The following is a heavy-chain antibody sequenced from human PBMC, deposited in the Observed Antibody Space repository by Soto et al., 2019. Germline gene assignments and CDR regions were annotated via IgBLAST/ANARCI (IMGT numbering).Heavy chain of an antibody. D-gene: IGHD2-15*01. J-gene: IGHJ5*02. CDR1: GYTFTSYY. Sequence: ASVKVSCKASGYTFTSYYMHWVRQAPGQGLEWMGIINPSGGSTSYAQKFQGRVTMTRDTSTSTVYMELSSLRSEDTAVYYCARDWDKSGYCSAGSCFNSYNWFAPCGQGTRVTVSS. CDR2: INPSGGST. CDR3: ARDWDKSGYCSAGSCFNSYNWFAP. V-gene: IGHV1-46*01.